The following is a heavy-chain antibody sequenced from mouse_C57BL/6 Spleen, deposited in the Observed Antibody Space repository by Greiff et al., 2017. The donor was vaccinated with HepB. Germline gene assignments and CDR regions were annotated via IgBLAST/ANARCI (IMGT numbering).Heavy chain of an antibody. CDR3: ARGGPDSSGYSFAY. V-gene: IGHV1-81*01. Sequence: QVQLKESGAELARPGASVKLSCKASGYTFTSYGISWVKQRTGQGLEWIGEIYPRSGNTYYNEKFKGKATLTADKSSSTAYMELRSLTSEDSAVYFCARGGPDSSGYSFAYWGQGTLVTVSA. CDR2: IYPRSGNT. J-gene: IGHJ3*01. D-gene: IGHD3-2*02. CDR1: GYTFTSYG.